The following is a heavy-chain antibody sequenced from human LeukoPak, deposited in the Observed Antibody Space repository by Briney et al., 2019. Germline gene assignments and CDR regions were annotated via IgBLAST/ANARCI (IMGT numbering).Heavy chain of an antibody. J-gene: IGHJ4*02. D-gene: IGHD6-19*01. CDR3: ASTAVAGTPNFDH. CDR1: GFTFSSYA. CDR2: ISSNGGST. V-gene: IGHV3-64D*06. Sequence: GGSLGLSSAASGFTFSSYAMHWVGQAPGKELEYVSAISSNGGSTYYADSVKGRSTISRDNSKNTLYLQMSSLRAEDTAVYYCASTAVAGTPNFDHWGQGTLVTVSS.